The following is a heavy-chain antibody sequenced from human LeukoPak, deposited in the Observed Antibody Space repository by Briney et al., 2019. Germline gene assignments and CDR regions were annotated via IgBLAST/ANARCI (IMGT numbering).Heavy chain of an antibody. D-gene: IGHD6-13*01. CDR1: GYTFTNYG. Sequence: GASVKVSCKASGYTFTNYGISWVRQAPGQGLEWMGWISAYNGDTNYAQKRQGRVTMTTDTSTSTAYMELGSLRSDDTAVYYCAVRNRSSWSPFDFWGQGTLVTVSS. V-gene: IGHV1-18*01. J-gene: IGHJ4*02. CDR3: AVRNRSSWSPFDF. CDR2: ISAYNGDT.